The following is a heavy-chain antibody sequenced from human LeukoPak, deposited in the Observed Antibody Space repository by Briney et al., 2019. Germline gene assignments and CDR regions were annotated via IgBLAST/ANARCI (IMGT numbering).Heavy chain of an antibody. Sequence: PGGSLRLSCAASGFTFSSYGMHWVRQAPGKGLEWAAFIRYDGSNKYYADSVKGRFTISRDNSKNTLYLQMNSLRAEDTAVYYCAKDLVVVPRVLDYWGQGTLVTVSS. J-gene: IGHJ4*02. CDR1: GFTFSSYG. CDR2: IRYDGSNK. V-gene: IGHV3-30*02. D-gene: IGHD2-2*01. CDR3: AKDLVVVPRVLDY.